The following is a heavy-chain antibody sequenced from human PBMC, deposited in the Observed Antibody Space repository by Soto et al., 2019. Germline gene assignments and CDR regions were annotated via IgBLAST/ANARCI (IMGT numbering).Heavy chain of an antibody. D-gene: IGHD6-19*01. V-gene: IGHV4-59*01. CDR3: ARDYHSGGAFDI. CDR2: ISFNGTT. Sequence: SETLSLTCTVSGGSMTPYYWTWIRQSPGKGLEWIGYISFNGTTDYNPSLKSRLTMSVDTSKNQFSMKLSSVSAADTAVYYCARDYHSGGAFDIWGQGTMVTVSS. CDR1: GGSMTPYY. J-gene: IGHJ3*02.